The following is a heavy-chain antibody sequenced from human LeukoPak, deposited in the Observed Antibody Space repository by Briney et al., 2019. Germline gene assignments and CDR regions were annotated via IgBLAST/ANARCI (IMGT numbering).Heavy chain of an antibody. J-gene: IGHJ6*03. Sequence: SQTLSLTRTVSGGSISSGDYYWSWIRQPPGKGRVWIGYIYYSGSTYYNPSLKSRVTISVDTSKNQFSLKLSSVTAADTAVYYCARVRRVQLWLMGYYYYYMDVWGKGTTVTVSS. D-gene: IGHD5-18*01. V-gene: IGHV4-30-4*08. CDR1: GGSISSGDYY. CDR2: IYYSGST. CDR3: ARVRRVQLWLMGYYYYYMDV.